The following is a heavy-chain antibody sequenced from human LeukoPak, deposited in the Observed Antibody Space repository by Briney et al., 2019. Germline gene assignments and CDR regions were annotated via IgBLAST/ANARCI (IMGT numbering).Heavy chain of an antibody. CDR1: GFPFSTYR. Sequence: GGSLRLSCAASGFPFSTYRMNWVRQAPGKGLEWVSAISSSGSYIYYADSMKGRFTISRDNAKDSLSLQMNDLRAEDTAVYYCARDEYFFDSWGRGTLVTVSS. CDR3: ARDEYFFDS. CDR2: ISSSGSYI. V-gene: IGHV3-21*01. J-gene: IGHJ4*02.